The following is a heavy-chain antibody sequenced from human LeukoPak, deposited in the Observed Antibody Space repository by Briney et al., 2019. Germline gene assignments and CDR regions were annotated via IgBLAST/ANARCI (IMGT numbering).Heavy chain of an antibody. J-gene: IGHJ4*02. CDR2: ISYDGSNK. CDR3: ARTVYGDYEYYFDY. CDR1: GFTLSSYA. D-gene: IGHD4-17*01. V-gene: IGHV3-30-3*01. Sequence: GGSLRLSCAAPGFTLSSYAMHWVRQAPGKGLEWVALISYDGSNKYYADSVKGRFTISRDNSKNTLYLQMNSLRAEDTAVYYCARTVYGDYEYYFDYWGQGTLVTVSS.